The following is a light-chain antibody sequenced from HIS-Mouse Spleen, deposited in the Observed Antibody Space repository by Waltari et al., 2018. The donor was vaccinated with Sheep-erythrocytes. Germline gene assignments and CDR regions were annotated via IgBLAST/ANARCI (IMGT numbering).Light chain of an antibody. J-gene: IGLJ3*02. V-gene: IGLV2-23*01. Sequence: QSALTQPASVSGSHGQSITISCTGTSSDCGWYNLVSWYQQHPGKAPKLMIYEGSKRPSGVSNRFSGSKSGNTASLTISGLQAEDEADYYCCSYAGSSTPWVFGGGTKLTVL. CDR1: SSDCGWYNL. CDR2: EGS. CDR3: CSYAGSSTPWV.